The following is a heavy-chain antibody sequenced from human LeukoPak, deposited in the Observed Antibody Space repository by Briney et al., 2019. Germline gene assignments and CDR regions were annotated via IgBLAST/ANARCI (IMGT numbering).Heavy chain of an antibody. V-gene: IGHV3-23*01. CDR1: GFVFNNYA. D-gene: IGHD2-2*02. J-gene: IGHJ4*02. Sequence: GGSLRLSCAASGFVFNNYAMNWVRQAPGKGLEWVSGISGSGDSTFYADSVKGRFTISRDNSKNTLDLQMNSLRAEDTAVYYCAKSRSSSVSCYNYWGQGTLVTVSS. CDR2: ISGSGDST. CDR3: AKSRSSSVSCYNY.